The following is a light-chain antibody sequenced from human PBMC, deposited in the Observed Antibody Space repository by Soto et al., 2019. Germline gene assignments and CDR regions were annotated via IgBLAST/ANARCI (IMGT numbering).Light chain of an antibody. CDR3: AAWDDSLSGLYV. CDR2: RNN. CDR1: SSNIGSNY. J-gene: IGLJ1*01. Sequence: QAVVTQPPSASGTPGQRVTISCSGSSSNIGSNYVYWYQQLPGTAPKLLNYRNNQRPSGVPDRFSGSKSGTSASLAISGLRSEDEADYYCAAWDDSLSGLYVFGTGTKVTVL. V-gene: IGLV1-47*01.